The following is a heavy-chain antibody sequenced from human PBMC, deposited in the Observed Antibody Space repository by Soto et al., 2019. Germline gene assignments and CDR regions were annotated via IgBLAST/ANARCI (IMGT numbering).Heavy chain of an antibody. J-gene: IGHJ4*02. Sequence: GGSLRLSCAASGFSFSISPLHWVRQAPGKGPEWVALISYDGTNKFYADSVQGRLTISRDNSKSTLYLQVDSLRAEDAAVYYCARDPKTSGGQHWAFNYFDSWGQGTLVTVSS. CDR2: ISYDGTNK. D-gene: IGHD7-27*01. CDR3: ARDPKTSGGQHWAFNYFDS. CDR1: GFSFSISP. V-gene: IGHV3-30-3*01.